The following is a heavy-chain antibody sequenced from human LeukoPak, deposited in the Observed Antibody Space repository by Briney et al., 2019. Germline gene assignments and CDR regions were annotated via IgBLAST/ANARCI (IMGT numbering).Heavy chain of an antibody. Sequence: SETLSLTCAVYGGSFSGYYWSWIRQPPGKGMEWIGEINHSGSTNYNPSLTSRVTISVDTSKNQFSLKLSSVTAADTAVYYCARLIGYCSSTSCYYYYYGMDVWGQGTTVTVSS. CDR2: INHSGST. J-gene: IGHJ6*02. D-gene: IGHD2-2*01. CDR3: ARLIGYCSSTSCYYYYYGMDV. V-gene: IGHV4-34*01. CDR1: GGSFSGYY.